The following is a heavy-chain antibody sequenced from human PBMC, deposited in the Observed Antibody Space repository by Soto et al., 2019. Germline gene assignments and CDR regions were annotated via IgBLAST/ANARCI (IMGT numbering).Heavy chain of an antibody. D-gene: IGHD5-12*01. CDR3: AREGYSGYDSYGAFDI. CDR1: GGTFSSYT. CDR2: IIPILGIA. V-gene: IGHV1-69*08. J-gene: IGHJ3*02. Sequence: QVQLVQSGAEVKKPGSSVKVSCKASGGTFSSYTISWVRQAPGQGLEWMGRIIPILGIANYAQKFQGRVTITADKSTSTAYMELSSLISEDTAVYYCAREGYSGYDSYGAFDIWGQGTMVTVSS.